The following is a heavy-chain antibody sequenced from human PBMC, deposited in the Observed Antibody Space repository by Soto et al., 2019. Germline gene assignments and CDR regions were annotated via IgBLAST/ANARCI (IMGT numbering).Heavy chain of an antibody. V-gene: IGHV1-46*01. D-gene: IGHD3-10*01. CDR1: GYTFTSYY. J-gene: IGHJ6*02. CDR3: ASAGSGAVYGMDV. Sequence: ASVKVSCKASGYTFTSYYMHWGRQAPGQGLEWMGIINPSGGSTSYAQKFQGRVTMTRDTSTSTVYMELSSLRSEDTAVYYCASAGSGAVYGMDVWGQGTTVTVSS. CDR2: INPSGGST.